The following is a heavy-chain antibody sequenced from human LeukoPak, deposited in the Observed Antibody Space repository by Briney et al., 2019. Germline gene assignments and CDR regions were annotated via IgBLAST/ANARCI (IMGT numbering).Heavy chain of an antibody. CDR3: ARDNWGYYYFDY. D-gene: IGHD7-27*01. CDR1: GYTFTSYA. Sequence: ASVKVSCKASGYTFTSYAMHWVRQAPGQRLEWMGWINAGNGNTKYSQKFQGRVTITRDTSASTAYMELSSLRSEDTAVYYCARDNWGYYYFDYWGQGTLVTVSS. J-gene: IGHJ4*02. V-gene: IGHV1-3*01. CDR2: INAGNGNT.